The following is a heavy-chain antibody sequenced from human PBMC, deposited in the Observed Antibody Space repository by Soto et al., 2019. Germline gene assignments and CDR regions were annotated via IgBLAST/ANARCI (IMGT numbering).Heavy chain of an antibody. CDR2: ISGSGYHS. V-gene: IGHV3-23*01. CDR1: GFTFSSYA. CDR3: AKDGSYYDSPTESDF. Sequence: GGSLRLSCAASGFTFSSYAMSWVRQAPGKGLEWVSAISGSGYHSYYADAVKGRFTISRDNSKNTLYLQMNSLRAEDTAVYYCAKDGSYYDSPTESDFWGQGTLVTVSS. D-gene: IGHD3-22*01. J-gene: IGHJ4*02.